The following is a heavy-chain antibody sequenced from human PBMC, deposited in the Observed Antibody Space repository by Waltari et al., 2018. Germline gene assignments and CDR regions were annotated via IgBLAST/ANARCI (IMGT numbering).Heavy chain of an antibody. CDR1: GYTFTNYW. CDR2: ISPGDSRT. V-gene: IGHV5-51*01. J-gene: IGHJ4*02. Sequence: EAQLLQTGAAVKKPGESLKISCQGSGYTFTNYWIGWVRQMPGKGLEWMAIISPGDSRTIYSPSFQGQVTVSVDKSLSTAYLQWSSLKASDTAIYYCARVAKRDDYNPVDYWGQGTLVTVFS. D-gene: IGHD3-16*01. CDR3: ARVAKRDDYNPVDY.